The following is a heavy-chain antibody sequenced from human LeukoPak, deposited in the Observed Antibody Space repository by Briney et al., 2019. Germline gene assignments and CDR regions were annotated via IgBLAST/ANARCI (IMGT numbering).Heavy chain of an antibody. V-gene: IGHV1-8*01. Sequence: GPVKVSCKASGYTFTSYDINWVRQATGQGLEWMGWMNPNSGNTGYAQKFQGRVTMTRNTSISTAYMELSSLRSEDTAVYYCARGRWVDTAMGDFDYWGQGTLSPSPQ. CDR3: ARGRWVDTAMGDFDY. J-gene: IGHJ4*02. D-gene: IGHD5-18*01. CDR1: GYTFTSYD. CDR2: MNPNSGNT.